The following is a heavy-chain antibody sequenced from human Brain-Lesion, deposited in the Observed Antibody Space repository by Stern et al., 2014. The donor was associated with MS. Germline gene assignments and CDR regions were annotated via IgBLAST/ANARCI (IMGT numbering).Heavy chain of an antibody. J-gene: IGHJ5*02. V-gene: IGHV4-31*03. D-gene: IGHD2-8*01. CDR1: GGSISSGGYY. CDR3: ARVGVYVQTGWFDP. CDR2: IHYSGSP. Sequence: MQLVESGPGLVKPSQTLSLTCTVSGGSISSGGYYWSWIRPHPGKGLEWIGYIHYSGSPYYNSALKSRVTISRDTSKNQFSLNLNSVTAADTAVYYCARVGVYVQTGWFDPWGQGALVTVSS.